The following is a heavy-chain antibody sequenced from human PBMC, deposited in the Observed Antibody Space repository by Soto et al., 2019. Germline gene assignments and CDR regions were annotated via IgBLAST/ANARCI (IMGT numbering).Heavy chain of an antibody. CDR1: GGSFSGYY. J-gene: IGHJ4*02. D-gene: IGHD5-18*01. CDR2: INHSGST. Sequence: SETLSLTCAVYGGSFSGYYWSWIRQPPGKGLEWIGEINHSGSTNYNPSLKSRVIISVDTSKNQFSLKLSSVTAADTAVYYCARESRLGYRFFDNWGQGILVTVSS. CDR3: ARESRLGYRFFDN. V-gene: IGHV4-34*01.